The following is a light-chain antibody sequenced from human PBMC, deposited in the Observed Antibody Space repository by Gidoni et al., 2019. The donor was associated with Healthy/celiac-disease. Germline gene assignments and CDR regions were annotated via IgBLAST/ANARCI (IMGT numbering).Light chain of an antibody. Sequence: VLTQSAGTLSLSPGERATPSCRASQSVSSGYLAWYQQKPGQAPRLLIYGASSRATGIPDRFSGSGSGTDFTLTISRLEPEDFAVYYCQQYSSSPITFGQGTRLEIK. J-gene: IGKJ5*01. CDR3: QQYSSSPIT. CDR1: QSVSSGY. CDR2: GAS. V-gene: IGKV3-20*01.